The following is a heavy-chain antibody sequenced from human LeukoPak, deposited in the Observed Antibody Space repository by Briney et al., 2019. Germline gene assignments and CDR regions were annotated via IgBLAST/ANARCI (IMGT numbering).Heavy chain of an antibody. CDR3: PATRSSKPGRYYFDF. V-gene: IGHV3-23*01. CDR2: ISGSGSST. D-gene: IGHD6-6*01. CDR1: GFTFSTYA. J-gene: IGHJ4*02. Sequence: PGGSLRLSCAASGFTFSTYAMTWVRQAPGKGLEWVSSISGSGSSTYYRDSERGRFTISRDSSKNTLYLQMNSLRADDTAIYYCPATRSSKPGRYYFDFWGQGILVTLSS.